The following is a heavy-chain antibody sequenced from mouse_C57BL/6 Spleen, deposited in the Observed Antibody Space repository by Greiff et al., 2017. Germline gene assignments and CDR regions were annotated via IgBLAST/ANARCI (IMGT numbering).Heavy chain of an antibody. J-gene: IGHJ2*01. V-gene: IGHV1-55*01. CDR2: IYPGSGST. Sequence: QVQLQQPGAELVKPGASVKLSCKASGYTFTSYWITWVKQRPGQGLEWIGDIYPGSGSTNYNEKFKSKATLTVETSSSTAYMQLSSLTSEDSAVYCCARFELLRYLDYWGQGTTLTVSS. D-gene: IGHD1-1*01. CDR1: GYTFTSYW. CDR3: ARFELLRYLDY.